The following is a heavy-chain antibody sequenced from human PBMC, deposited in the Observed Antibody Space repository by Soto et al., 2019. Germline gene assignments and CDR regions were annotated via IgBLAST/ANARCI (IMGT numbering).Heavy chain of an antibody. CDR2: IRANDESI. D-gene: IGHD2-2*01. CDR1: GFDFRSYE. Sequence: GGSLRLSCVASGFDFRSYEMNWVRQAPGKGLEWVSNIRANDESIYYADSVKGRVSVSRDNAKNSLFLEMNSLRAEDTAVYYCAKDLVVPAAKDYYYYGMDVWGQGTTVTVSS. CDR3: AKDLVVPAAKDYYYYGMDV. J-gene: IGHJ6*02. V-gene: IGHV3-48*03.